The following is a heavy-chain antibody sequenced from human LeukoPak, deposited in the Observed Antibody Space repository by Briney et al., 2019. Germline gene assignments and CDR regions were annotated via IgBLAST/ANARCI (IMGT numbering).Heavy chain of an antibody. Sequence: GGSLRLSCAASGFTFSSYWMHWVRQAPGKGLVWVSRIKSDGSSSSYADSVKGRFTISRDNAKNTVYLQMNSLRAEDTAVYYCATSRTFDYWGQGALVTVSS. CDR2: IKSDGSSS. CDR3: ATSRTFDY. CDR1: GFTFSSYW. J-gene: IGHJ4*02. V-gene: IGHV3-74*01.